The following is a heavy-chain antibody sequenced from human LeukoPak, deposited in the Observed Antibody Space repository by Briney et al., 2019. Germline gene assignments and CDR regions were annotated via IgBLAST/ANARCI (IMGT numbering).Heavy chain of an antibody. CDR1: GGSISSYY. J-gene: IGHJ4*02. CDR2: IYSSGST. CDR3: ASRIWFGELSTFDY. D-gene: IGHD3-10*01. V-gene: IGHV4-4*07. Sequence: PSETLSLTCTVSGGSISSYYWSWIRQPAGRGLEWIGRIYSSGSTNYNPSLKSRVTMSVDTSKNQFSLKLSSVTAADTAVYYCASRIWFGELSTFDYWGQGTLVTVSS.